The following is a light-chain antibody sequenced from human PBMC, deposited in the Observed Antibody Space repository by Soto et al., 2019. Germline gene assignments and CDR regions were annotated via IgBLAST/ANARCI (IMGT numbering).Light chain of an antibody. CDR3: QQFYMGWT. CDR1: QSVRGS. J-gene: IGKJ1*01. V-gene: IGKV1-5*01. Sequence: DIRMTQSPSTLSASVGDRVTITCRASQSVRGSLAWYQQQPGKAPKLLIYDVSNLESGVPSRFSAFGSGTEFTLSISSLQPDDFGTYYCQQFYMGWTFGQGTRVDLK. CDR2: DVS.